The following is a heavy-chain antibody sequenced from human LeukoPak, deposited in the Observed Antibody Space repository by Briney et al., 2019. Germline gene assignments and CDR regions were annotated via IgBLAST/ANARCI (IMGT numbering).Heavy chain of an antibody. D-gene: IGHD6-13*01. CDR3: AREISSSWEYYFDY. Sequence: ASVKVSCQASGYTFTRYDLHWVRQPTGQGLEWMGWMNPNSGNTGYAQKFQGRVTITRNTSKSTAYMELSSLRSEDTAVYYCAREISSSWEYYFDYWGQGTLVTVSS. J-gene: IGHJ4*02. V-gene: IGHV1-8*03. CDR2: MNPNSGNT. CDR1: GYTFTRYD.